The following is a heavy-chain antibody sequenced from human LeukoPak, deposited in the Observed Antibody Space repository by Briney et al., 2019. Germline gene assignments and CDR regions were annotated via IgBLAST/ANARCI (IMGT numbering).Heavy chain of an antibody. J-gene: IGHJ5*02. CDR3: ARRGYYGSGSYRVYNWFDP. D-gene: IGHD3-10*01. Sequence: SETLSLTCAVYGGSFSGYYWSWIRQPPGKGLEWIGEINHSGSTNYNPSLKSRVTISVDTSKNQFSLKLSSVTGADTAVYYCARRGYYGSGSYRVYNWFDPWGQGTLATVSS. CDR1: GGSFSGYY. CDR2: INHSGST. V-gene: IGHV4-34*01.